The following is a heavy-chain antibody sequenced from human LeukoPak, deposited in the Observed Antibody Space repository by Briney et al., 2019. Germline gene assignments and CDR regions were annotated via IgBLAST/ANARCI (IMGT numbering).Heavy chain of an antibody. D-gene: IGHD7-27*01. J-gene: IGHJ4*02. CDR2: IIPILGIA. CDR3: ARDQGWGGDGALVIDY. CDR1: GGTFISYA. Sequence: GASVKVSCKASGGTFISYAISWVRQAPGQGLEWMGRIIPILGIANYAQKFQGRVTITADKSTSTAYMELSSLRSEDTAVYYCARDQGWGGDGALVIDYWGQGTLVTVSS. V-gene: IGHV1-69*04.